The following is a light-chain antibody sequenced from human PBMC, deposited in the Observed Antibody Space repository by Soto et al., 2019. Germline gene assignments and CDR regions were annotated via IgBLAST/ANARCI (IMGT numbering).Light chain of an antibody. V-gene: IGKV1-6*01. Sequence: AIEMTQSPSTLSASVGDRVTISCRASQGIGNSLGWYQHKPGKAPNVLIYGASNLQSGGIPRCIGSGSCTDFTLAISSLQPEDSATDYCLQEINYRWTFGQGTKVDIK. CDR3: LQEINYRWT. CDR2: GAS. CDR1: QGIGNS. J-gene: IGKJ1*01.